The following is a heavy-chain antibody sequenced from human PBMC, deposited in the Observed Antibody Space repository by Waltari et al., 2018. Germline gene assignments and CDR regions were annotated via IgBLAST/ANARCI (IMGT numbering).Heavy chain of an antibody. CDR1: GYTFTGTY. J-gene: IGHJ4*02. Sequence: QVPLVQSGAEVKKPGAAVKVSCNASGYTFTGTYMPGVRQAPGQGLRWMGWNNPNSGGTNYAQKFQGRVTMTRDTSISTAYMELSRLRSDDTAVYYCARMIAAADEEIDYWGQGTLVTVSS. V-gene: IGHV1-2*02. CDR2: NNPNSGGT. D-gene: IGHD6-13*01. CDR3: ARMIAAADEEIDY.